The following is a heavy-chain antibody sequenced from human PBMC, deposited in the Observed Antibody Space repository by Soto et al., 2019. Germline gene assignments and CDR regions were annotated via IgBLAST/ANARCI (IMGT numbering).Heavy chain of an antibody. CDR3: GRATEHSSSWYWGEAYYDYYCMDV. J-gene: IGHJ6*04. V-gene: IGHV1-2*04. CDR1: GYTFTGYY. Sequence: QVQLVQSGAEVKKPGASVKVSCKASGYTFTGYYMHWVRQAHGQGLEWMGWINPNSGGTNYAQKFQGWVTMTRDTSISKGYMELSRLRPDDSAVYYCGRATEHSSSWYWGEAYYDYYCMDVCGRGATVTVAS. D-gene: IGHD6-13*01. CDR2: INPNSGGT.